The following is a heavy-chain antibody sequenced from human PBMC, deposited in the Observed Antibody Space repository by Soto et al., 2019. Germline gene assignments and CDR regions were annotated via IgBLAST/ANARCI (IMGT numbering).Heavy chain of an antibody. D-gene: IGHD3-9*01. V-gene: IGHV5-51*01. CDR2: IYPGDSDT. CDR3: ARAIHYDILTGYYMIDQQYFDY. Sequence: GESLKISCKGSGYSFTSYWIGWVPQMPGKGLEWTGIIYPGDSDTRYSPSFQGQVTISADKSISTAYLQWSSLQASDPAMYYCARAIHYDILTGYYMIDQQYFDYWGQGTLVTVSS. CDR1: GYSFTSYW. J-gene: IGHJ4*02.